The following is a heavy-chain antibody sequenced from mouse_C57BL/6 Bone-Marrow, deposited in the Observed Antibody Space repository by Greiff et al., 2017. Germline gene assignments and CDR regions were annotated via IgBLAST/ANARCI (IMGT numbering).Heavy chain of an antibody. V-gene: IGHV1-55*01. Sequence: QVQLQQPGAELVKPGASVKMSCKASGYTFTSYWITWVKQRPGQGLEWIGDIYPGSGSTNYNEKFKSKATLTVDTSSSTAYMQLSSLTSEDSAVYYCARGPRAYYAMYYWCRETSVTVSS. CDR1: GYTFTSYW. CDR3: ARGPRAYYAMYY. CDR2: IYPGSGST. J-gene: IGHJ4*01.